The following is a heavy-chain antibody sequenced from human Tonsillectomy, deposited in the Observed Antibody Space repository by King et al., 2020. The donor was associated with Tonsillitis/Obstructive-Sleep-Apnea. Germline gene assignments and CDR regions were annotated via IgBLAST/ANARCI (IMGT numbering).Heavy chain of an antibody. CDR1: GFTFDDYA. J-gene: IGHJ5*02. V-gene: IGHV3-9*01. Sequence: VQLVESGGGLVQPGRSLRLSCAASGFTFDDYAMHWVRQAPGKGLEWVSGISWNGVSKVYADSVEGRFTISRDNAKNSLYLQMNSLRLEDTALYYCVKGGPPEYEGWFDPWGQGTLVVVSS. D-gene: IGHD2/OR15-2a*01. CDR2: ISWNGVSK. CDR3: VKGGPPEYEGWFDP.